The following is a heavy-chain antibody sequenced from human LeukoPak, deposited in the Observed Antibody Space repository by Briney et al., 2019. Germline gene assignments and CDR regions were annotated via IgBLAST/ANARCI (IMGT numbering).Heavy chain of an antibody. CDR3: ARDYDWDSNWFDP. CDR2: INHSGST. CDR1: GGSFSGYY. Sequence: SETLSLTCAVYGGSFSGYYWSWIRQPPGKGLEWIGEINHSGSTNYNPSLKSQVTISVDTSKNQFSLKLSSVTAADTAVYYCARDYDWDSNWFDPWGQGTLVTVSS. J-gene: IGHJ5*02. V-gene: IGHV4-34*01. D-gene: IGHD3-9*01.